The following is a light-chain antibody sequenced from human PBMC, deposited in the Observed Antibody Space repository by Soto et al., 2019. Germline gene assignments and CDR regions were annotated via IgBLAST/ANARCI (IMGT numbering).Light chain of an antibody. CDR1: SSDVGSYNL. Sequence: QSVLTQPASVSGSPGQSITISCTGTSSDVGSYNLVSWYQQHPGKAPKLMIYEVSKRPSGVSNRFSGSKCGNTASLTISGLQAEDEADYYCCSYAGSNVVFGGGTKLTVL. CDR3: CSYAGSNVV. V-gene: IGLV2-23*02. CDR2: EVS. J-gene: IGLJ2*01.